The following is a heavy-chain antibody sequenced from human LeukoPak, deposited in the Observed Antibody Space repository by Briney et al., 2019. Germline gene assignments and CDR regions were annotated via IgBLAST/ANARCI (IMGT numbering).Heavy chain of an antibody. J-gene: IGHJ6*02. CDR2: ISGSGGST. V-gene: IGHV3-23*01. Sequence: AGGSLRLSCAASGFTFSSYAMSWVRQAPGKGLEWVSAISGSGGSTYYADSVKGRFTISRDNSKNTLYLQMNSLRAEDTAVYYCAKDRRFLEWLGYYYYGMDVWGQGTTVTVSS. CDR3: AKDRRFLEWLGYYYYGMDV. CDR1: GFTFSSYA. D-gene: IGHD3-3*01.